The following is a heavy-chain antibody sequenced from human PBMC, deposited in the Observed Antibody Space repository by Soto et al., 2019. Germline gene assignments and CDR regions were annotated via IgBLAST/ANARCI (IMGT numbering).Heavy chain of an antibody. CDR2: FDPEDGET. V-gene: IGHV1-24*01. Sequence: GASVQVSRQVSGYTLTELFIHWVRQAPGKGLEWMGGFDPEDGETNYAQKFQGRVTMTEDTSTDTAYMELSSLRSEDTAVYYCATVRWVRGVIVWFDPWGQGTLVTVSS. CDR1: GYTLTELF. D-gene: IGHD3-10*01. CDR3: ATVRWVRGVIVWFDP. J-gene: IGHJ5*02.